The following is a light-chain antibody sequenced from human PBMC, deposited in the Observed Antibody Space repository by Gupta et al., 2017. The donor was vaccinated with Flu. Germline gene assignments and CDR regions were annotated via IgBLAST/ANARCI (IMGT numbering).Light chain of an antibody. Sequence: SMSCRSSQSLVNSDGNTYLTWIQQRPGQPPRLLIYKISNRGSGVPDRFRGSGTGTDFTLEISRVEAEDAGIYYCRQAKQSTWTFGQGTKVEIK. J-gene: IGKJ1*01. CDR3: RQAKQSTWT. V-gene: IGKV2-24*01. CDR2: KIS. CDR1: QSLVNSDGNTY.